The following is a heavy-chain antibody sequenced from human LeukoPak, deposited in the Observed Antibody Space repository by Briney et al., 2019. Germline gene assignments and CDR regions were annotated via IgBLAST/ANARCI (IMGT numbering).Heavy chain of an antibody. CDR3: AGARGYSGSGFDY. D-gene: IGHD5-12*01. J-gene: IGHJ4*02. Sequence: SETLSLTCTVSGGSISSHYWSWIRQPPGKGLEWIGYIYYSGSTNYNPSLKSRVTISVDTSKNQFSLKLSSVTAADTAVYYCAGARGYSGSGFDYWGQGTLVTVSS. CDR1: GGSISSHY. V-gene: IGHV4-59*11. CDR2: IYYSGST.